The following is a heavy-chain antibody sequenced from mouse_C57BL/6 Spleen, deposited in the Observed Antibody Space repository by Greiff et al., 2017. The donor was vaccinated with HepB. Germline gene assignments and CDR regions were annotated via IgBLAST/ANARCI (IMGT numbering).Heavy chain of an antibody. CDR3: ASYGNYAYFDV. D-gene: IGHD2-1*01. CDR1: GYTFTSYT. J-gene: IGHJ1*03. CDR2: INPSSGYT. Sequence: VQLQQSGADLARPGASVKMSCKASGYTFTSYTMHWVKQRPGQGLEWIGYINPSSGYTKYNQKFKDKATLTADKSSSTAYMQLSSLTSEDAAVYYCASYGNYAYFDVWGTGTTVTVSS. V-gene: IGHV1-4*01.